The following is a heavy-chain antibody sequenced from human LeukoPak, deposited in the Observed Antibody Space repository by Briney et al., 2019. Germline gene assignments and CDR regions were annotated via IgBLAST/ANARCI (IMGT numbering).Heavy chain of an antibody. CDR2: IKEDGSDK. CDR1: GFTFSSYW. Sequence: GGSLRLSCAASGFTFSSYWMSWVRQAPGKGLEWVANIKEDGSDKYYVDSVKGRFTISRDNAKNTLYLQMNSQRAEDTAVYYCVRETGTSYGNDRGQGTLVTVPS. D-gene: IGHD1-14*01. CDR3: VRETGTSYGND. V-gene: IGHV3-7*01. J-gene: IGHJ4*02.